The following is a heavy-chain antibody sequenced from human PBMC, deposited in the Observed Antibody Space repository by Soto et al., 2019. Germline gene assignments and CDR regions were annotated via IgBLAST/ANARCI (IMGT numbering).Heavy chain of an antibody. V-gene: IGHV3-23*01. CDR1: GFTFSSYA. CDR2: ISGSGGST. CDR3: ATAHSYGPTTLNY. D-gene: IGHD5-18*01. J-gene: IGHJ4*02. Sequence: AGGSLSLSCAASGFTFSSYAMSWVRQAPGKGLEWVSAISGSGGSTYYADSVKGRFTISRDNSKNTLYLQMNSLRAEDTAVYYCATAHSYGPTTLNYWGRGTLVTVSS.